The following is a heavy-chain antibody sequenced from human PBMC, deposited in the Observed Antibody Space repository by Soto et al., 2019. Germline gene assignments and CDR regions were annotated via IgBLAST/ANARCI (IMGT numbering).Heavy chain of an antibody. D-gene: IGHD3-10*01. J-gene: IGHJ4*02. V-gene: IGHV1-69*18. CDR1: GDTCSGYP. CDR3: ARDGGFGELKY. CDR2: IIPVFGTT. Sequence: QVQLVQSGAEWKKPGSSVKVSGKASGDTCSGYPINWVRQAPGEGLEWMGRIIPVFGTTNDAQRFEGRVTFTADESTNTAYMELRGLLSEDTAVYYCARDGGFGELKYWGPGTLVTVSS.